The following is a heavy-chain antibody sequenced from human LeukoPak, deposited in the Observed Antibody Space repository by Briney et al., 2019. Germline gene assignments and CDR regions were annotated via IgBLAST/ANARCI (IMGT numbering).Heavy chain of an antibody. D-gene: IGHD3-22*01. V-gene: IGHV3-21*01. CDR1: GFTFSSYS. CDR3: ARGLVAGVVVILYYFDY. J-gene: IGHJ4*02. CDR2: ISSSSSYI. Sequence: PGGSLRLSCAASGFTFSSYSMNWVRQAPGKGLEWVSSISSSSSYIYYADSVKGRFTISRDNAKNSLYLQMNSLRAEDTAVYYCARGLVAGVVVILYYFDYWGQGTLVTVSS.